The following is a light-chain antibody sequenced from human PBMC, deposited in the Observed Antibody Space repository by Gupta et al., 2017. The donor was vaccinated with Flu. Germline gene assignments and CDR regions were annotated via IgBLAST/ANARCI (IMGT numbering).Light chain of an antibody. Sequence: EIVMTQSPATLSVSPGERATLSCRASQSVSSNLAWYQQKPGQAPRLLIYGASTRATGVPARFSGSGSVTEFILTISSLHSEDFAVYYCQQYSNWPPYSFGQGTKLEIK. J-gene: IGKJ2*03. V-gene: IGKV3-15*01. CDR3: QQYSNWPPYS. CDR1: QSVSSN. CDR2: GAS.